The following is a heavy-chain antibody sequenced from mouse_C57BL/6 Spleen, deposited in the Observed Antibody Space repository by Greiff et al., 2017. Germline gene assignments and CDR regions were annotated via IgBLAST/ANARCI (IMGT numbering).Heavy chain of an antibody. Sequence: QVQLQQSGAELVKPGASVKMSCKASGYTFTSYWITWVKQRPGQGLEWIGDIYPGSGSTNYNEKFKSKATLTVDTSSSTAYMQLSSLTSEDSAVYYCARRYSNYAYYFDYWGQGTTLTVSS. CDR1: GYTFTSYW. V-gene: IGHV1-55*01. D-gene: IGHD2-5*01. J-gene: IGHJ2*01. CDR3: ARRYSNYAYYFDY. CDR2: IYPGSGST.